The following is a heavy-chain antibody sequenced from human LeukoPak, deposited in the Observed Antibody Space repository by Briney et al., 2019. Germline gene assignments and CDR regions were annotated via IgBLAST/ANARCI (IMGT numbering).Heavy chain of an antibody. CDR3: ARLWEYYDSSGYYHWFDP. V-gene: IGHV1-2*02. CDR2: INPNSGGT. Sequence: ASVKVSCKASGYTFTGYYMHWVRQAPGQGLEWMGWINPNSGGTNYAQKFQGRVTMTRDTSISTAYMELSRLRSDDTAVYYCARLWEYYDSSGYYHWFDPWGQGTPVTVSS. CDR1: GYTFTGYY. D-gene: IGHD3-22*01. J-gene: IGHJ5*02.